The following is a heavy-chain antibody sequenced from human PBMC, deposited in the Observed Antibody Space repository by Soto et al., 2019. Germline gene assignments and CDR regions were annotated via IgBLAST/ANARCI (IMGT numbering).Heavy chain of an antibody. V-gene: IGHV1-2*02. CDR3: ARYYVKSGFDYFHP. CDR2: IDPKSGDT. Sequence: ASVKVSCKASEYSFTGHYLHWVRQAPGQGLEWMGWIDPKSGDTKYAPKFRDRVTMTSDTSIDTAYMDLSDLTYDDTAVYYCARYYVKSGFDYFHPCCQGXQVTVSS. D-gene: IGHD3-22*01. J-gene: IGHJ5*02. CDR1: EYSFTGHY.